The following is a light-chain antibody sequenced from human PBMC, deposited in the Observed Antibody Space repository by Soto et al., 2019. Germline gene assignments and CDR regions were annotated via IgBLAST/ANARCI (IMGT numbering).Light chain of an antibody. CDR1: QSISRY. CDR3: QQRSNWPPWT. J-gene: IGKJ1*01. V-gene: IGKV3-11*01. CDR2: DAS. Sequence: LVLTQSPGTLSLSPGERTTLSCRASQSISRYLAWYQQKPGQAPRLLIYDASNRATGIPARFSGSGSGTDFTLTISSLEPEDFAVYYCQQRSNWPPWTFGQGTRWIS.